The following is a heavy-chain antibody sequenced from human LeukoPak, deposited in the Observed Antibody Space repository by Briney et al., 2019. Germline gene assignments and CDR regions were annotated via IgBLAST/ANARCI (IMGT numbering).Heavy chain of an antibody. Sequence: GGSLRLSCAASGFTFSKYWMLWVRHAPGKGLESVSRINTGGTVTTYADSVKGRFTVSRDNADNTMFLQMNSVRDEDTAVYYCATKQWLAPPPDSWGQGTPVTVSS. J-gene: IGHJ4*02. CDR2: INTGGTVT. CDR1: GFTFSKYW. CDR3: ATKQWLAPPPDS. V-gene: IGHV3-74*01. D-gene: IGHD6-19*01.